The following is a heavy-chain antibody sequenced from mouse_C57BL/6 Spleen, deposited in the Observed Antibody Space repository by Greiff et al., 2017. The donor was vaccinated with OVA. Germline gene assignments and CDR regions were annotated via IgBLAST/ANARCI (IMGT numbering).Heavy chain of an antibody. Sequence: VKLMESGAELVKPGASVKISCKASGYAFSSYWMNWVKQRPGKGLEWIGQIYPGDGDTNYNGKFKGKATLTADKSSSTAYMQLSSLTSEDSAVYCCARWGTTVVAMDYWGQGTSVTVSS. J-gene: IGHJ4*01. D-gene: IGHD1-1*01. CDR3: ARWGTTVVAMDY. CDR1: GYAFSSYW. CDR2: IYPGDGDT. V-gene: IGHV1-80*01.